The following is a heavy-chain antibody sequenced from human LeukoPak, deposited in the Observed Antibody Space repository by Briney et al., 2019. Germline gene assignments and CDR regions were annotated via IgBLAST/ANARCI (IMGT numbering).Heavy chain of an antibody. V-gene: IGHV3-33*01. Sequence: GGSLRLSCAASGFTFSSYGMHWVRQAPGKGLEWVAVIWYDGSNKYYADSVKGRFTISRDNSKNTLYLQMNSLRAEDTAAYYCARSGLQLERRGINWFDPWGQGTLVTVSS. D-gene: IGHD1-1*01. CDR1: GFTFSSYG. CDR2: IWYDGSNK. J-gene: IGHJ5*02. CDR3: ARSGLQLERRGINWFDP.